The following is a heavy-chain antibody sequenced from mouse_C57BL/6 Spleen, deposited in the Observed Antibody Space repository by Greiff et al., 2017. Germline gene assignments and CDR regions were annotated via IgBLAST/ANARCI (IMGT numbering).Heavy chain of an antibody. CDR3: ARGGYYGSSHWYFDV. D-gene: IGHD1-1*01. V-gene: IGHV1-20*01. CDR1: GYSFTGYF. CDR2: ITPYNGDT. J-gene: IGHJ1*03. Sequence: VHVKQSGPELVKPGDSVKISCKASGYSFTGYFMNWVMQSHGKSLEWIGRITPYNGDTFYNQKFKGKATLTVDKSSSTAHMELRSLTSEDSAVYYCARGGYYGSSHWYFDVWGTGTTVTVSS.